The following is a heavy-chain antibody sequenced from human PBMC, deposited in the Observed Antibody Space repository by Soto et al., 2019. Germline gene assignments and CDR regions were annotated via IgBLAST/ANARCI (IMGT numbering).Heavy chain of an antibody. CDR3: VTSRVSIAVAGEPEYYFDY. CDR2: VNPNSGGT. D-gene: IGHD6-19*01. V-gene: IGHV1-2*04. CDR1: GYTFTGYY. J-gene: IGHJ4*02. Sequence: SVKVSCKASGYTFTGYYIHWVRQAPGQGLEWMGWVNPNSGGTNYAQKFQGWVTMTRDTSISTAYMELSRLRSDDTAVYYCVTSRVSIAVAGEPEYYFDYWGQRTLVTVSA.